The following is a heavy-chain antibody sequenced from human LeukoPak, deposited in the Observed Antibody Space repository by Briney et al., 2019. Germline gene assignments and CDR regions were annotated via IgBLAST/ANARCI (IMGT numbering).Heavy chain of an antibody. J-gene: IGHJ4*02. CDR1: GFTFSSYG. Sequence: PGGSLRLSCAASGFTFSSYGMHWVRQAPGKGLEWVAFIRYDGSNKYYADSVKGRFTISRDNCKNTLYLQMNSLRAEDTAVYYCARESGGVVITISYFDYCGQGTLVTVSS. CDR2: IRYDGSNK. CDR3: ARESGGVVITISYFDY. D-gene: IGHD3-22*01. V-gene: IGHV3-30*02.